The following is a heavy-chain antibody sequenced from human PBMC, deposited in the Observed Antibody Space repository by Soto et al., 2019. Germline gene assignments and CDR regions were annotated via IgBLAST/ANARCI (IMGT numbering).Heavy chain of an antibody. Sequence: GGSLRLSCVASGFTFSSYEMNWVRQAPGKGLEWVSYISSSGMTVYYADSVKGRFTISRDNAKNSLYLQMNNLRAEDTAVYYCARPHEIDNFWSLGYYYTVDVWGQGTTVTVSS. D-gene: IGHD3-3*01. CDR3: ARPHEIDNFWSLGYYYTVDV. CDR1: GFTFSSYE. J-gene: IGHJ6*02. CDR2: ISSSGMTV. V-gene: IGHV3-48*03.